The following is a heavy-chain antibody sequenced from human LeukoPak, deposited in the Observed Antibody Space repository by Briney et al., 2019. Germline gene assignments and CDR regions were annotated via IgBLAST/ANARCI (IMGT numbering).Heavy chain of an antibody. D-gene: IGHD1-26*01. V-gene: IGHV3-23*01. CDR2: ISGSGGIT. J-gene: IGHJ4*02. Sequence: PGGSLRLSCAASGFTFSSYAMSWVRQAPGKGLEWVSAISGSGGITSYADSVKGRFTISRDNSKNTLYLQMNSLRAEDTAVYYCAKAISVGATTDAADWGQGTLVTVSS. CDR1: GFTFSSYA. CDR3: AKAISVGATTDAAD.